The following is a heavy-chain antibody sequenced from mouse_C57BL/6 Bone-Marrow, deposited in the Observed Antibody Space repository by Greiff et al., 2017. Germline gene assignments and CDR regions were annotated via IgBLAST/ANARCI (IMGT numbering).Heavy chain of an antibody. V-gene: IGHV1-7*01. J-gene: IGHJ2*01. D-gene: IGHD1-1*01. Sequence: VQLQQSGAELAKPGASVKLSCKASGYTFTSYWMHWVKQRPGQGLEWIGYINPSSGYTKYNQKFKDKATVTADKSSSTAYMQLSSLTYEDSAVYYCARRGSSHFDYWGQGTTLTVSS. CDR1: GYTFTSYW. CDR2: INPSSGYT. CDR3: ARRGSSHFDY.